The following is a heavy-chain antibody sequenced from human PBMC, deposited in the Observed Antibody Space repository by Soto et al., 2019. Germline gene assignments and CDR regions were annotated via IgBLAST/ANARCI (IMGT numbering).Heavy chain of an antibody. CDR1: GFTFSSYG. CDR2: IWYDGSNK. CDR3: ARNGLSIWNDVYPYGMDV. D-gene: IGHD1-1*01. V-gene: IGHV3-33*01. J-gene: IGHJ6*02. Sequence: QVQLVESGGGVVQPGRSLRLSCAASGFTFSSYGMHWVRQAPGKGLEWVAGIWYDGSNKDYADSVKGRFTMSRDNSKNTAYLEMKSLRAEDTAVYYCARNGLSIWNDVYPYGMDVWGQGTTVTVSS.